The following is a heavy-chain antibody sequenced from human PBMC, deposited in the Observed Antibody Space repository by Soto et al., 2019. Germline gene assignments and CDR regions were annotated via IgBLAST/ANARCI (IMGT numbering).Heavy chain of an antibody. CDR2: IDGSGTTK. CDR3: ARGFGRFNY. CDR1: GFTFNDFE. D-gene: IGHD3-10*01. V-gene: IGHV3-48*03. J-gene: IGHJ4*02. Sequence: EVQLLESGGGLVQPGGSLRLSCGVSGFTFNDFEMNWVRQAPGKGLEWLAYIDGSGTTKKYADSVRGRFTISRDNPNNSLFLPMSSLSAADTAISYWARGFGRFNYGGQGTLVSFSS.